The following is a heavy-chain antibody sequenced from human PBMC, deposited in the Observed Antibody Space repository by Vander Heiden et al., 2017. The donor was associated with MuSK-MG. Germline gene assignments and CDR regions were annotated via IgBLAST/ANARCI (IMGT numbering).Heavy chain of an antibody. CDR2: IIPIFGTA. CDR1: GGTFSSYT. V-gene: IGHV1-69*06. D-gene: IGHD3-16*02. Sequence: QVQLVQSGAEVKKPGSSVKVSCKASGGTFSSYTISWVRQAPGQGLEWMGGIIPIFGTANYAQKFQGRVTITADKSTSTAYMELSSRRSEDTAVYYCASRYPDYIWGSYRPDAFDIWGQGTMVTVSS. CDR3: ASRYPDYIWGSYRPDAFDI. J-gene: IGHJ3*02.